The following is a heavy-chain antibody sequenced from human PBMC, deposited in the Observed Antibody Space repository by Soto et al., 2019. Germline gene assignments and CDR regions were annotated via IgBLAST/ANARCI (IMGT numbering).Heavy chain of an antibody. V-gene: IGHV3-23*01. CDR2: ISGSGGST. CDR1: GFTFSSYA. Sequence: GGSLRLSCAASGFTFSSYAMSWVRQAPGKGLEWVSAISGSGGSTYYADSVKGRFTISRDNSKNTLYLQMNSLRAEDTAVYYCAKPFGVVIISMAYFDYWGQGTLVTVSS. D-gene: IGHD3-3*01. J-gene: IGHJ4*02. CDR3: AKPFGVVIISMAYFDY.